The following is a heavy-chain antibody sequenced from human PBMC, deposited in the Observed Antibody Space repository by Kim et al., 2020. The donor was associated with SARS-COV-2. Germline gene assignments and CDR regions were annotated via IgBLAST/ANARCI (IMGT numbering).Heavy chain of an antibody. CDR2: IYYSGST. CDR1: GGSISSYY. Sequence: SETLSLTCTVSGGSISSYYWSWIRQPPGKGLEWIGYIYYSGSTNYNPSLKSRVTISVDTSKNQFSLKLSSVTAADTAVYYCARSAYCGGDCYSIYYYYYGMDVWGQGTTVTVSS. V-gene: IGHV4-59*01. J-gene: IGHJ6*02. D-gene: IGHD2-21*02. CDR3: ARSAYCGGDCYSIYYYYYGMDV.